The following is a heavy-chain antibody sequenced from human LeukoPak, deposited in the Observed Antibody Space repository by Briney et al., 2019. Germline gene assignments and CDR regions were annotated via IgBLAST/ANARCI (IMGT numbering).Heavy chain of an antibody. CDR1: GFTFSSYG. Sequence: GRSLRLSCAASGFTFSSYGMHWVRQASGKGLEWVAVISYDGSNKYYADSVKGRFTISRDNSKNTLYLQMNSLRAEDTAVYYCAKDRRSIAVAGPYYYYGMDVWGKGTTVTVSS. J-gene: IGHJ6*04. D-gene: IGHD6-19*01. CDR2: ISYDGSNK. V-gene: IGHV3-30*18. CDR3: AKDRRSIAVAGPYYYYGMDV.